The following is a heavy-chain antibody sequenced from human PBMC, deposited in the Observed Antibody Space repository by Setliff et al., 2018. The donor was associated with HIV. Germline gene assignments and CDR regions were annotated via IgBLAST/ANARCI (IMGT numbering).Heavy chain of an antibody. D-gene: IGHD3-22*01. CDR1: GYSFSSYW. V-gene: IGHV5-51*01. CDR3: ARITYYYDSSAYSLYDAFDI. J-gene: IGHJ3*02. CDR2: IHPGDSDT. Sequence: GESLKISCQGSGYSFSSYWIGWVRQMPGKGLEWMGIIHPGDSDTRYSPSFQGQVIISADKSINTAYLQWNSLKASDTAMYYCARITYYYDSSAYSLYDAFDIWGQGTMVTVSS.